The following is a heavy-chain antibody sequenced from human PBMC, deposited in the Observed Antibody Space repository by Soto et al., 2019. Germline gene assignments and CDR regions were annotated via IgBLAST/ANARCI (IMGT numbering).Heavy chain of an antibody. CDR1: GLTFGDSY. CDR3: VRGGGGGLFDP. CDR2: ISPGSRYP. V-gene: IGHV3-11*06. Sequence: GGSLRLSCAGSGLTFGDSYMSWIRQAPGKGLEWLSYISPGSRYPAYADSVKGRFTISRDNAKRSLYLQMMSLTAEDTAIYYCVRGGGGGLFDPWGQGTMVTVSS. D-gene: IGHD2-15*01. J-gene: IGHJ5*02.